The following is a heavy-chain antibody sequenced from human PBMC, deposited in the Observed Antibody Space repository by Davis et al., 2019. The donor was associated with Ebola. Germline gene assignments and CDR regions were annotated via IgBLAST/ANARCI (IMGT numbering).Heavy chain of an antibody. CDR1: GFTFRSFG. CDR2: ISSSGSAI. Sequence: GGSLRLSCAASGFTFRSFGMNWVRQSPGKGLEWVSHISSSGSAIYYADSVKGRFTISRDNARNSLYLQMNSLRDEDTAVYYCAGERRDGYNFDYWGQGTLVTVSS. V-gene: IGHV3-48*02. D-gene: IGHD5-24*01. CDR3: AGERRDGYNFDY. J-gene: IGHJ4*02.